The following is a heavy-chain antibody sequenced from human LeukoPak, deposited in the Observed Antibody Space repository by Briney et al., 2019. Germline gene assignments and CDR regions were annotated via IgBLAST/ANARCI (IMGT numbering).Heavy chain of an antibody. CDR1: GFTFSSDA. V-gene: IGHV3-23*01. J-gene: IGHJ4*02. Sequence: GGSLRLSCAASGFTFSSDAMSWVRQAPGKGLEWVSAISGSGGSTYYADSVKGRFTISRDNSKNTLYLQMNSLRAEDTAVYYCAKGGSSWSNYFDYWGQGTLVTVSS. CDR3: AKGGSSWSNYFDY. D-gene: IGHD6-13*01. CDR2: ISGSGGST.